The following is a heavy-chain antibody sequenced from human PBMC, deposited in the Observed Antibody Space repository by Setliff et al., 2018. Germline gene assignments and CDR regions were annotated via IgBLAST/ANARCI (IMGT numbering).Heavy chain of an antibody. CDR2: INHSGSI. J-gene: IGHJ4*02. CDR1: GGSLSGFH. V-gene: IGHV4-34*01. D-gene: IGHD6-6*01. Sequence: PSETLSLTCAVYGGSLSGFHWTWIRQPPRKGLEWIGEINHSGSINYNPSLKSRVAISIDMSKRHFSPHLASVTAADTAVYYCARGRNVASRLLDSWGQGTLVTV. CDR3: ARGRNVASRLLDS.